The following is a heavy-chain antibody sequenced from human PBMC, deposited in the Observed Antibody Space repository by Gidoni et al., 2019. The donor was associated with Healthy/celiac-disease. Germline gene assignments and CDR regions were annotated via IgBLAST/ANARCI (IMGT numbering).Heavy chain of an antibody. CDR1: GGSLSSSSYY. V-gene: IGHV4-39*01. D-gene: IGHD4-17*01. CDR3: AREYYGDDTPGFDY. Sequence: QLQLQESGPGLVKPSETLSLTCTVSGGSLSSSSYYWGWIRQPPGKGLEWIGRIYYSGSTYYNPSLKSRVTISVDTSKNQFSLKLSSVTAADTAVYYCAREYYGDDTPGFDYWGQGTLVTVSS. CDR2: IYYSGST. J-gene: IGHJ4*02.